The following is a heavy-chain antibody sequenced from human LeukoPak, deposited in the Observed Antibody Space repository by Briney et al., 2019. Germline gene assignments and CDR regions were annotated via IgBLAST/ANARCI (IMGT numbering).Heavy chain of an antibody. CDR2: IRYDGSNK. CDR1: GFTFSSYG. J-gene: IGHJ4*02. CDR3: AALSSSWSGRVFDY. V-gene: IGHV3-30*02. D-gene: IGHD6-13*01. Sequence: PGGSLRLSCAASGFTFSSYGMHWVRQAPGKGLEWVAFIRYDGSNKYCADSVKGRFTISRDNSKNTLYLQMNSLRAEDTAVYYCAALSSSWSGRVFDYWGQGTLVTVSS.